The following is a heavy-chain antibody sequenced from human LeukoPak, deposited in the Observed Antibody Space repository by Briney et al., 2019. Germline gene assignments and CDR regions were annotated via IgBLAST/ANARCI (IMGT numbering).Heavy chain of an antibody. D-gene: IGHD1-26*01. CDR3: ARERGRELPPYY. CDR1: GYTFTGYY. Sequence: GASVKVSCKASGYTFTGYYMHWVRQAPGQGLEWMGWINPNSGGTNYAQKIQGRVTMTRDTSISTAYMELSRLRSDDTAVYYCARERGRELPPYYWGQGTLVTVSS. J-gene: IGHJ4*02. CDR2: INPNSGGT. V-gene: IGHV1-2*02.